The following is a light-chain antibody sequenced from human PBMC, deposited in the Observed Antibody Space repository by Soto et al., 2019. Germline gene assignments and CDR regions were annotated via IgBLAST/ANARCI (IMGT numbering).Light chain of an antibody. Sequence: SYELTQPPSVSVAPGQTATITCGGDNIGRKSVHWYQQKPGQAPVLVVSDDNDRPSGIPERFSASSSGNTATLTVSRVEAGDEADYYCRVWDTNSEHRFYVFGTGTKVTVL. CDR2: DDN. CDR1: NIGRKS. V-gene: IGLV3-21*02. J-gene: IGLJ1*01. CDR3: RVWDTNSEHRFYV.